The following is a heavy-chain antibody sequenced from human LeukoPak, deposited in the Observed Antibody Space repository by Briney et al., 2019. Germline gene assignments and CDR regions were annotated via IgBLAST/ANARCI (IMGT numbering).Heavy chain of an antibody. D-gene: IGHD3-22*01. CDR3: ARQSISGSSLSYFDY. V-gene: IGHV4-59*01. Sequence: SETLSLTCTVSGGSISSYYWSCIRQPPGKGLEWIGNIYDSGSTNYNPSLKSRLTISVDTSKNQCSLKLSSVTAADTAVYYCARQSISGSSLSYFDYWGQGTLVNVSS. CDR1: GGSISSYY. J-gene: IGHJ4*02. CDR2: IYDSGST.